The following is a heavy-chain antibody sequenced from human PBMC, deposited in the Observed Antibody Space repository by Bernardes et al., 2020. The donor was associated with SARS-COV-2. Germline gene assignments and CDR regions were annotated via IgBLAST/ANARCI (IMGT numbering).Heavy chain of an antibody. V-gene: IGHV3-23*01. CDR1: GFTFNSYA. Sequence: GGSLRLSCAASGFTFNSYAMNWVRQAPGKGLEWVSTISDSAGRTYYADSVKGRFTISRDNSKNTLYLQMSSLRADDTAVYYCRVLLGTFDCWGQGTLVAVSS. D-gene: IGHD7-27*01. J-gene: IGHJ4*02. CDR2: ISDSAGRT. CDR3: RVLLGTFDC.